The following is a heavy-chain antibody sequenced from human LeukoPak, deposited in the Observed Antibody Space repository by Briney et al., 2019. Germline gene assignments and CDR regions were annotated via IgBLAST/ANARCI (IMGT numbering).Heavy chain of an antibody. V-gene: IGHV3-23*01. D-gene: IGHD6-25*01. CDR2: ISGSGGST. Sequence: GGSLRLSCAASGFTFSSYAMSWVRQAPGKGLEWVSAISGSGGSTYYADSVKGRFTISRDNFKNTLYLQMNSLRAEDTAVYYCAKARGAGYDSACDYWGQGTLVTVSS. J-gene: IGHJ4*02. CDR3: AKARGAGYDSACDY. CDR1: GFTFSSYA.